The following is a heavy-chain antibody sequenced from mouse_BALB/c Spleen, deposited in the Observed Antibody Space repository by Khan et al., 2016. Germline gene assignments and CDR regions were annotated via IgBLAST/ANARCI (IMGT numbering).Heavy chain of an antibody. Sequence: QVQLQQPGAELVKPGASVKLSCKASGYTFTSYWIHWVQQRPGQGLEWIGEIDPSDCYTNYNQPFKSMATCTFDTSSSTPFMQRRGLTSEDSACYCCASIYVGDYCFVYWSQGTLGTVSA. CDR3: ASIYVGDYCFVY. CDR2: IDPSDCYT. V-gene: IGHV1-69*02. CDR1: GYTFTSYW. D-gene: IGHD2-3*01. J-gene: IGHJ3*01.